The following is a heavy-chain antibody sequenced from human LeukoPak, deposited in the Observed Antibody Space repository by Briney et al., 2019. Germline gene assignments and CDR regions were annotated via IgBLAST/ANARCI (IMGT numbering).Heavy chain of an antibody. CDR1: GGSISSGGYY. J-gene: IGHJ6*03. CDR2: IYYSGST. CDR3: ARIPGVPRILYASGGNYYYMDV. D-gene: IGHD2-15*01. Sequence: KPSQTLSLTCTVSGGSISSGGYYWNWIRQHPGKGLEWIGYIYYSGSTYYNPSLRSRLTISVDTSKNQFSLKLSSVTAADTAVYYCARIPGVPRILYASGGNYYYMDVWGKGTAVTVSS. V-gene: IGHV4-31*03.